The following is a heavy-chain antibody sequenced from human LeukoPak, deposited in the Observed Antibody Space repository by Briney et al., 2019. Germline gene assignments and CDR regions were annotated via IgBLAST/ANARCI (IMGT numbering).Heavy chain of an antibody. J-gene: IGHJ6*03. V-gene: IGHV4-59*01. CDR2: IYYCGST. Sequence: SETLSLTCTVSGGSISSYYWSWIRQPPGKGVEWIGYIYYCGSTNYKPSLKSRVTISVDTSKNQFSLKLSSVTAEDTAVYYCARLGQDVVSIFEGYYYMDVWGKGTTVTVSS. CDR1: GGSISSYY. CDR3: ARLGQDVVSIFEGYYYMDV. D-gene: IGHD3-3*01.